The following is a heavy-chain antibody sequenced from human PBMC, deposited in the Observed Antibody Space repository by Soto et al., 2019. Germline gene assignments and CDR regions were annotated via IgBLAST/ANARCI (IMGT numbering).Heavy chain of an antibody. D-gene: IGHD2-15*01. J-gene: IGHJ6*02. CDR2: IYPGDSDT. CDR1: GYSFTSYW. Sequence: GESLKISCKGSGYSFTSYWIGWVRQMPGKGLEWMGIIYPGDSDTRYSPSFQGQVTISADKSISTAYLQWSSLKASDTAMYYCARHGGRDSRHYYYYYGMDVWGQVNTVTVSS. V-gene: IGHV5-51*01. CDR3: ARHGGRDSRHYYYYYGMDV.